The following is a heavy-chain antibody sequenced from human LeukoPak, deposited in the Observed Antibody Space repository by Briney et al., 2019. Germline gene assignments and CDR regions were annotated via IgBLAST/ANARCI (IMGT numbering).Heavy chain of an antibody. CDR2: FYSGGAT. J-gene: IGHJ6*03. CDR1: GLTVNSSF. V-gene: IGHV3-53*01. Sequence: GGSLRLSCVASGLTVNSSFISWVRQAPGKGLEWVSVFYSGGATYYADSVKGRFTMSRDNSKNTLYLQMNSLRAEDTGMYYCARAVGGAFYMDMWGKGTPVTVSS. D-gene: IGHD2-15*01. CDR3: ARAVGGAFYMDM.